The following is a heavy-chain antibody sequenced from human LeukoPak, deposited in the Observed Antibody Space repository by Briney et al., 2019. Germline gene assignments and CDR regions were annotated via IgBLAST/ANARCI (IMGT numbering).Heavy chain of an antibody. CDR2: ISGSGGST. J-gene: IGHJ4*02. D-gene: IGHD3-22*01. CDR1: GFTLRCYP. CDR3: AKGPIVVVITTSFDY. Sequence: GGSLTLLCSASGFTLRCYPMLCVRQAPGKGLEWVSAISGSGGSTYYADSVKGRFTISRDNSKNTLYLQMNSLRAEDTAVYYCAKGPIVVVITTSFDYWGQGTLVTVSS. V-gene: IGHV3-23*01.